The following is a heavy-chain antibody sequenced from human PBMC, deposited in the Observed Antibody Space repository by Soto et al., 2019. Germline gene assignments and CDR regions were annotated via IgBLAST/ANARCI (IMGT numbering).Heavy chain of an antibody. CDR1: GGSISSGGYY. Sequence: SETLSLTCTVSGGSISSGGYYWSWIRQHPGKGLEWIGYIYYSGSTYYNQSLKSRVTISVDTSKNQFSLKLSSVTAADTAVYYCARSYYYDSSVSNWGQGTLVTVSS. CDR2: IYYSGST. D-gene: IGHD3-22*01. CDR3: ARSYYYDSSVSN. V-gene: IGHV4-31*03. J-gene: IGHJ4*02.